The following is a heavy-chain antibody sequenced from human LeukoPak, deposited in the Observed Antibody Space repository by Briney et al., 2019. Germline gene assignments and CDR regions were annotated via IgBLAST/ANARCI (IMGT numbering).Heavy chain of an antibody. Sequence: SETLSLTCTVSGDSISSSTYYWDWIRQPPGKGLEWIGGIYYSGSTYYNPSLKSRVTISVGTSKNQFSLKLSSVTAADTAVYYCARRLSVIWVDPWGQGTLVTVSS. CDR3: ARRLSVIWVDP. CDR2: IYYSGST. V-gene: IGHV4-39*01. CDR1: GDSISSSTYY. D-gene: IGHD2-21*01. J-gene: IGHJ5*02.